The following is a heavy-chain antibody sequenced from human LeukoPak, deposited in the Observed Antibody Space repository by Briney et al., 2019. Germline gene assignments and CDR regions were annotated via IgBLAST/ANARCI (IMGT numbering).Heavy chain of an antibody. J-gene: IGHJ4*02. CDR1: GFTFSSYS. Sequence: GALRLSCAASGFTFSSYSMHWVRQAPGKGLEWVSSISTTTYTHYADSVKGRFTISRDNAKNSLYLQMNSLRAEDTGVYYCARGNYFDYWGQGTLVTVSS. V-gene: IGHV3-21*01. CDR2: ISTTTYT. CDR3: ARGNYFDY. D-gene: IGHD3-10*01.